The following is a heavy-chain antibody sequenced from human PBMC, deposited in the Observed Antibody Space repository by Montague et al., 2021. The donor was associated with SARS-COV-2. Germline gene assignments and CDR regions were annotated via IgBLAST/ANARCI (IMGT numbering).Heavy chain of an antibody. CDR2: IDWDDDK. CDR1: GFSLSTSGMC. D-gene: IGHD4-23*01. J-gene: IGHJ4*02. V-gene: IGHV2-70*01. CDR3: ARSYGTTVVTRAFDY. Sequence: PALGKPTQTLTLTCTFSGFSLSTSGMCVSWIRQPPGKALEWLTLIDWDDDKYYGTSLKTRLTISKDTSKNQVVLTMTNMDPVDTATYYCARSYGTTVVTRAFDYWGQGTLVTVSS.